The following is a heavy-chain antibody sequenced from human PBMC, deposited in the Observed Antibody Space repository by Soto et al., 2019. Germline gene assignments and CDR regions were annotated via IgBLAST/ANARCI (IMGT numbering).Heavy chain of an antibody. CDR1: GYSLMTYW. V-gene: IGHV5-51*01. J-gene: IGHJ4*02. CDR3: ARKNYCGISGFFDY. CDR2: IYPRGSDT. Sequence: PGEALKISCKGSGYSLMTYWLGWVRQMPGKGLEGMGSIYPRGSDTRYSPSFEGQVTMSVDKSISTAHLQWSRLKASDTAMDYCARKNYCGISGFFDYWGQGTLVTVSS. D-gene: IGHD3-22*01.